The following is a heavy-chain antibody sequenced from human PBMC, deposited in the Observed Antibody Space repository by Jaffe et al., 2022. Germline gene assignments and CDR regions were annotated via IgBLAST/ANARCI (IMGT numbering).Heavy chain of an antibody. CDR3: TTVSGYYDFWSGYYSPDY. CDR2: IKSKTDGGTT. Sequence: EVQLVESGGGLVKPGGSLRLSCAASGFTFSNAWMSWVRQAPGKGLEWVGRIKSKTDGGTTDYAAPVKGRFTISRDDSKNTLYLQMNSLKTEDTAVYYCTTVSGYYDFWSGYYSPDYWGQGTLVTVSS. D-gene: IGHD3-3*01. V-gene: IGHV3-15*01. CDR1: GFTFSNAW. J-gene: IGHJ4*02.